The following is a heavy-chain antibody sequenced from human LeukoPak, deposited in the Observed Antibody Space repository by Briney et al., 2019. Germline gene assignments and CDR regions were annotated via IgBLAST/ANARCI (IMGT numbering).Heavy chain of an antibody. Sequence: ASVKVSCKASGYTFTSYYMHWVRQAPGQGLEWMGIINPSGGSTSYAQKFQGRVTMTRDMSTSTVYMELSSLRSEDTAVYYCARPSNDYGDYTDAFDIWGQGTMVTVSS. J-gene: IGHJ3*02. CDR3: ARPSNDYGDYTDAFDI. V-gene: IGHV1-46*01. D-gene: IGHD4-17*01. CDR1: GYTFTSYY. CDR2: INPSGGST.